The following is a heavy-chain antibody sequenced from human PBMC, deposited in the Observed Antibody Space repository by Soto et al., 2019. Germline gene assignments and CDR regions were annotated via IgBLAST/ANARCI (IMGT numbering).Heavy chain of an antibody. V-gene: IGHV4-39*01. J-gene: IGHJ4*02. Sequence: QLQLQESGPGLVKPSETLSLTCTVSGGSISSSSYYWGWIRQPPGKGLEWIGSIYYSGSTYSNPSLKSRVTISVDTSKNQFSLKLSSGTAADTAVYYCARLDARVDYWGQGTLVTVSS. D-gene: IGHD2-8*01. CDR1: GGSISSSSYY. CDR2: IYYSGST. CDR3: ARLDARVDY.